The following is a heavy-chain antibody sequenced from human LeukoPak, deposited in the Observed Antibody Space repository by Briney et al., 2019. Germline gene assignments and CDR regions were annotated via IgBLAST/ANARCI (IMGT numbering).Heavy chain of an antibody. Sequence: PGGSLRLSCAASGFTFSCYAMHWVRQAPGKGLEWVAVISYDGSNKYYADSVKGRFTISKENSKNILYLQMNSLRAEDTAFYYCAKDGGRDWAAYFDYWGQGTLVTVSS. CDR2: ISYDGSNK. CDR3: AKDGGRDWAAYFDY. CDR1: GFTFSCYA. D-gene: IGHD2-15*01. J-gene: IGHJ4*02. V-gene: IGHV3-33*05.